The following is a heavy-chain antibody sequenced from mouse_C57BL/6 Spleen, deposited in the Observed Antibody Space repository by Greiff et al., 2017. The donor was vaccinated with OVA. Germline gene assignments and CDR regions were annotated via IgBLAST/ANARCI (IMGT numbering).Heavy chain of an antibody. CDR3: TSTVVDY. V-gene: IGHV14-4*01. CDR1: GFNIKDDY. CDR2: IDPENGDT. Sequence: EVQLQQSGAELVRPGASVKLSCTASGFNIKDDYMHWVKQRTEQGLEWIGWIDPENGDTEYASKFQGKATITADTSSNTAYLQLSSLTSEDTAVYYCTSTVVDYWGQGTTLTVSS. J-gene: IGHJ2*01. D-gene: IGHD1-1*01.